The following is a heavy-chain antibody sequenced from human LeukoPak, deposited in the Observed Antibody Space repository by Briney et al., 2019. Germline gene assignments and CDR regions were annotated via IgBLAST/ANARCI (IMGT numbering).Heavy chain of an antibody. Sequence: GGSLRLSCAASGFTFNLYNMNWVRQAPGKGLEWVSSISGTSTYIYYADSVRGRFTTSRDNAKNSLFLQLNSLRVEDTAVYYCARDDGGNYPHWGQGTLVTVSS. CDR2: ISGTSTYI. CDR3: ARDDGGNYPH. V-gene: IGHV3-21*01. CDR1: GFTFNLYN. J-gene: IGHJ4*02. D-gene: IGHD4-23*01.